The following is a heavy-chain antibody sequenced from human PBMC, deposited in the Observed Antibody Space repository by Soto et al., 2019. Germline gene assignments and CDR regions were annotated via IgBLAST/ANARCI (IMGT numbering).Heavy chain of an antibody. D-gene: IGHD1-26*01. CDR2: IYPGDSDT. CDR1: GYSFTSYW. V-gene: IGHV5-51*01. J-gene: IGHJ6*02. Sequence: LGESLKISCKGSGYSFTSYWIGWVRQMPGKGLEWMGIIYPGDSDTRYSPSFQGQVTISADKSISTAYLQWSSLKASDTAMYYCARQGKVGTAAHYYGMDVWGPGTTATVSS. CDR3: ARQGKVGTAAHYYGMDV.